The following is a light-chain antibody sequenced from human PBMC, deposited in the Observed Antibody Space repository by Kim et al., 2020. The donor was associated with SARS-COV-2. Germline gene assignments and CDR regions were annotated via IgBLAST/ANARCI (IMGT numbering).Light chain of an antibody. CDR2: YDS. CDR3: QVWDSSSDHRV. Sequence: APGKTARFTCGGDNIGSKGVHWYQQKPGQAPVLVIYYDSDRPSGIPERFSGSNSGNTATLTISRVEAGDEADYYCQVWDSSSDHRVFGGGTKVTVL. V-gene: IGLV3-21*04. CDR1: NIGSKG. J-gene: IGLJ2*01.